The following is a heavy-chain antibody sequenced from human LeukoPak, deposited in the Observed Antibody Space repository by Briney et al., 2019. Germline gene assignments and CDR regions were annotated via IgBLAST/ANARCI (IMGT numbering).Heavy chain of an antibody. J-gene: IGHJ4*02. D-gene: IGHD3-3*01. CDR1: GGSISCSSYY. CDR3: ARILPAPTFDY. CDR2: IYYSGST. V-gene: IGHV4-39*01. Sequence: SETLSLTCTVSGGSISCSSYYWGWIRQPPGKGLEWIGSIYYSGSTYYNPSLKSRVTISVDTSKNQFSLKLSSVTAADTAVYYCARILPAPTFDYWGQGTLVTVSS.